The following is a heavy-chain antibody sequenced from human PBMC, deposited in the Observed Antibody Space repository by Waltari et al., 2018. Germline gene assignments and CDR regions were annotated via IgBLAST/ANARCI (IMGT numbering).Heavy chain of an antibody. V-gene: IGHV3-43*01. J-gene: IGHJ6*03. CDR2: ITWAGGNT. CDR3: AKDGAYYYGSGTWVSYYMDV. CDR1: GFTFDDYT. D-gene: IGHD3-10*01. Sequence: EVQLVESGGVVVQPGGSLRLSCAASGFTFDDYTMHWVRPAPGKGLEWVSLITWAGGNTYYEDSGKGRCTISRDKSRNSLYLQMNTLRTEDTALFYCAKDGAYYYGSGTWVSYYMDVWGKGTTVTVSS.